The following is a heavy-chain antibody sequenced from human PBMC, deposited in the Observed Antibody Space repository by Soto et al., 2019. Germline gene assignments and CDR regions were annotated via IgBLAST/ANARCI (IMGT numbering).Heavy chain of an antibody. CDR3: ARTLPKLERRVFSWFDP. D-gene: IGHD1-1*01. CDR2: IYYSGST. Sequence: SETLSLTCTVSGGSISSYYWSWIRQPPGKGLEWIGYIYYSGSTNYNPSLKSRVTISVDTSKNQFSLKLSSVTAADTAVYYCARTLPKLERRVFSWFDPWGQGTLVTVSS. CDR1: GGSISSYY. V-gene: IGHV4-59*01. J-gene: IGHJ5*02.